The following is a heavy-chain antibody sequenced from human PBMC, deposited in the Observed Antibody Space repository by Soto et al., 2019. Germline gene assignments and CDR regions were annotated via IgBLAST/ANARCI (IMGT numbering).Heavy chain of an antibody. J-gene: IGHJ5*02. CDR2: IKQDGSEK. V-gene: IGHV3-7*01. Sequence: PGGSLRLSCAASGFTFSSYWMSWVRQAPGKGLERVANIKQDGSEKYYVDSVKGRFTISRDNAKNSLYLQMNSLRAEDTAVYYCARPQVHCSSTSCHPDWFDPWGQGTLVTVSS. D-gene: IGHD2-2*01. CDR3: ARPQVHCSSTSCHPDWFDP. CDR1: GFTFSSYW.